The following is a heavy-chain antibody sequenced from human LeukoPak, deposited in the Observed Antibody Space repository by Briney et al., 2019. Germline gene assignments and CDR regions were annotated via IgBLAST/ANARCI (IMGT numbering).Heavy chain of an antibody. J-gene: IGHJ3*02. V-gene: IGHV1-2*06. CDR1: GYTFTGYY. D-gene: IGHD1-26*01. CDR3: ATLEPYVGKDAFDI. CDR2: INPNSGGT. Sequence: ASVKASCKASGYTFTGYYMHWVRQAPGQGLEWMGRINPNSGGTNYAQKFQGRVTMTRDTSISTAYMELSRLRSDDTAVYYCATLEPYVGKDAFDIWGQGTMVTVSS.